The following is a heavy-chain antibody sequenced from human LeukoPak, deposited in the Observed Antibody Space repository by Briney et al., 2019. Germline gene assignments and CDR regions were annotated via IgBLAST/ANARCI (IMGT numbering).Heavy chain of an antibody. Sequence: ASVKVSCKASGYTFTAYHMHWVRQAPGQGLEWMGIINPNDGSTNYAQRFQGRVTMTRDRSTSTVYMELSCLRSEDTAVYYYARGTQIDSSVYYAGHFDYWGQGTLVTVSS. V-gene: IGHV1-46*01. CDR3: ARGTQIDSSVYYAGHFDY. CDR1: GYTFTAYH. J-gene: IGHJ4*02. CDR2: INPNDGST. D-gene: IGHD3-22*01.